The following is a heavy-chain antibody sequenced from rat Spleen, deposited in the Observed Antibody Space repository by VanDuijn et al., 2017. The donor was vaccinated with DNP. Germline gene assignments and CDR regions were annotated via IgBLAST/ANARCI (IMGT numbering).Heavy chain of an antibody. CDR3: TRKYTTDYYWYFDF. CDR2: ISYEGSRT. D-gene: IGHD1-6*01. Sequence: EVQLVKSGGGLVQPGRSMKLSCAASGFTFSDYYMAWVRQAPKKGLEWVASISYEGSRTYYQDSVKGRFTISRDNAKSTLYLQMNSLSSEDTATYYCTRKYTTDYYWYFDFWGPGTMVTVSS. J-gene: IGHJ1*01. V-gene: IGHV5-22*01. CDR1: GFTFSDYY.